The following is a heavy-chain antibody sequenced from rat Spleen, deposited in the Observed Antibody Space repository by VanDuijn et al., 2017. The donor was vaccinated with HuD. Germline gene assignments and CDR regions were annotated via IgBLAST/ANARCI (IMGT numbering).Heavy chain of an antibody. J-gene: IGHJ3*01. CDR1: GFSLISYS. Sequence: QVQLKESGPGLVQPSQTLSLTCTVSGFSLISYSVNWVRQPPGKGLEWMGVIWGNGDTNYNSALKSRLSVSRDTSKSQVFLKMNSLQIEDTAIYFCTSPFRWFAYWGQGTLVTVSS. CDR2: IWGNGDT. V-gene: IGHV2-13*01. CDR3: TSPFRWFAY.